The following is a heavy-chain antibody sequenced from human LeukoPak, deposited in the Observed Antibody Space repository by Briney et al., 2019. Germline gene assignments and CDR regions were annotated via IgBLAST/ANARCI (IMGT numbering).Heavy chain of an antibody. CDR3: ASLDPPYYYGSGSYYKNYYYYMDV. CDR1: GGSFSGYY. J-gene: IGHJ6*03. Sequence: SETLSLTCAVYGGSFSGYYWSWIRQPPGKGLEWIGEINHSGSTNYNPSLKSRVTISVDTSKNQFSLKLSSVTAADTAVYYCASLDPPYYYGSGSYYKNYYYYMDVWGKGTTVTISS. V-gene: IGHV4-34*01. CDR2: INHSGST. D-gene: IGHD3-10*01.